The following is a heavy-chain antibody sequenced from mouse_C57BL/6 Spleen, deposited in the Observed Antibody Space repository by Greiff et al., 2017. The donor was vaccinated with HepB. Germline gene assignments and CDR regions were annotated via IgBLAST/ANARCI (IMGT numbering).Heavy chain of an antibody. J-gene: IGHJ3*01. V-gene: IGHV1-82*01. CDR1: GYAFSSSW. CDR2: IYPGDGDT. Sequence: VQLQQSGPELVKPGASVKISCKASGYAFSSSWMNWVKQRPGKGLEWIGRIYPGDGDTNYNGKFKGKATLTADKSSRTAYMQLSSLTSEDSAVYFCARKDYGSSLFAYWGQGTLVTVSA. CDR3: ARKDYGSSLFAY. D-gene: IGHD1-1*01.